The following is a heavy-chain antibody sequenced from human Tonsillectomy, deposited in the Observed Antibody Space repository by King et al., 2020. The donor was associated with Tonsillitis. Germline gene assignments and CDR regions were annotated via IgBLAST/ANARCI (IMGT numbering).Heavy chain of an antibody. CDR2: IYPGDSRT. V-gene: IGHV5-51*01. D-gene: IGHD1-26*01. Sequence: QLVQSGAEVKKPGASLKISCKGSGYSFTSQWIAWVRQMPGKGLEWMGIIYPGDSRTEYSRSFQGKVTITVDKSINTAYLQWSSLEASDTAMHYCASEIQVGPLWVAFDIWGQGTMVTVSS. CDR3: ASEIQVGPLWVAFDI. J-gene: IGHJ3*02. CDR1: GYSFTSQW.